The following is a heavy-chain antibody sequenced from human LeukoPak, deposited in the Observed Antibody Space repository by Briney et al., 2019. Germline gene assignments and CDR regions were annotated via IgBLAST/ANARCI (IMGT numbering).Heavy chain of an antibody. CDR1: GFTFSSYA. Sequence: GGSLRLSCAASGFTFSSYAMSWVRQAPGKGLEWVSAISGSGGSTYYADSVKGRFTISRDNAKNSLYLQMNSLRVEDTAIYYCARDPYNGAYSEGYYYYYMDVWGKGTTVTVSS. CDR3: ARDPYNGAYSEGYYYYYMDV. CDR2: ISGSGGST. D-gene: IGHD1-1*01. V-gene: IGHV3-23*01. J-gene: IGHJ6*03.